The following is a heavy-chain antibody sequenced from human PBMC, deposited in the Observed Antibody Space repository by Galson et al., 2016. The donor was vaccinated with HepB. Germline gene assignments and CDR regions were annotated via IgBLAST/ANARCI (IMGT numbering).Heavy chain of an antibody. Sequence: SVKVSCKASGYTFTRYLTHWVRQAPGQRLEWMGWINAGNGNTMYSQKFQERITITRDTSASTAYLELSSLKSEDTAVYYCARGEAPVTYFHEGRRDLDYWGQATLVTVSS. CDR3: ARGEAPVTYFHEGRRDLDY. V-gene: IGHV1-3*01. J-gene: IGHJ4*02. D-gene: IGHD1-14*01. CDR2: INAGNGNT. CDR1: GYTFTRYL.